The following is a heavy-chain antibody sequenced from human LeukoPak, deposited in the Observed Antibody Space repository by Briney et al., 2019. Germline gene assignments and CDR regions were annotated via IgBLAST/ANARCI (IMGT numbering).Heavy chain of an antibody. D-gene: IGHD3-22*01. Sequence: ASVKVSCKASGYTFTSYVISWVRQAPGQGLEWMGWISAYNGNTNYAQKLQGRVTMTTDTSTSTAYMELRSLRSDDTAVYYCARGQKRGRYYYDSSGYFFDYWGQGTLVTVSS. CDR2: ISAYNGNT. CDR1: GYTFTSYV. V-gene: IGHV1-18*01. CDR3: ARGQKRGRYYYDSSGYFFDY. J-gene: IGHJ4*02.